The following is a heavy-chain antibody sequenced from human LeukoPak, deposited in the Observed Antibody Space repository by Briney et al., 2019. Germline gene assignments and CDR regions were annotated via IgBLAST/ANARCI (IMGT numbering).Heavy chain of an antibody. CDR3: ARASITISYYYMDV. CDR2: IKQDGSEK. Sequence: GGSLRLSCAASGFTFDDYGMSWVRQAPGKGLEWVANIKQDGSEKYYVDSVKGRFTISRDNAKNSLYLQMNSLRAEDTAVYYCARASITISYYYMDVWGKGTTVTVSS. V-gene: IGHV3-7*04. D-gene: IGHD3-3*01. J-gene: IGHJ6*03. CDR1: GFTFDDYG.